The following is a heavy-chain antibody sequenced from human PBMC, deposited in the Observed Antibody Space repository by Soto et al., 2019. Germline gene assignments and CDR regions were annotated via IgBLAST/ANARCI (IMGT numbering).Heavy chain of an antibody. V-gene: IGHV3-30-3*01. J-gene: IGHJ4*02. CDR2: ISYDGTNK. D-gene: IGHD2-21*02. CDR3: ARDPKTAGGQHWAFNYFDS. Sequence: QVQLVESGGGVVQPGRSLRLSCAASGFSFSISPMHWVRQAPGKGPEWVALISYDGTNKFYADSVKGRFTNSRDNSKSTLCLQVDSLRPEYAAVYYCARDPKTAGGQHWAFNYFDSWGQGTLVTVSS. CDR1: GFSFSISP.